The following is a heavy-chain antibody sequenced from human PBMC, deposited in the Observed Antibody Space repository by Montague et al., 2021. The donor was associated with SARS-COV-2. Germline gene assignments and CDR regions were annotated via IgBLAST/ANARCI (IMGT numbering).Heavy chain of an antibody. CDR2: IFHSGAT. J-gene: IGHJ4*02. V-gene: IGHV4-4*02. CDR1: GGFISSGNW. D-gene: IGHD6-13*01. Sequence: SETLSLTCAVSGGFISSGNWWSWVRQPPGKGLEWIGEIFHSGATSYNPSLKSRLTISMDKSKNEFSLKLNSVTAADTAMYYCARDFVAAVPDRFDSWSQGVLVTVSS. CDR3: ARDFVAAVPDRFDS.